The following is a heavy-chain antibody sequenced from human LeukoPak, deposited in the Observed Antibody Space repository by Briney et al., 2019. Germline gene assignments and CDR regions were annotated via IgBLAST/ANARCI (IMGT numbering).Heavy chain of an antibody. V-gene: IGHV4-34*01. CDR2: INHSGST. CDR3: ARVLSRTAFNWFDP. Sequence: SETLSLTCTVSGGSISSYYWSWIRQPPGKGLEWIGEINHSGSTNYNPSLKSRVTISVDTSKNQFSLKLSSVTAADTAVYYCARVLSRTAFNWFDPWGQGTLVTVSS. D-gene: IGHD1-1*01. J-gene: IGHJ5*02. CDR1: GGSISSYY.